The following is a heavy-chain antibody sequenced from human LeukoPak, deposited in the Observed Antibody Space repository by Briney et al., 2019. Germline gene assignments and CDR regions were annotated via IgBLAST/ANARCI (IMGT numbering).Heavy chain of an antibody. CDR2: IRSKANSYAT. V-gene: IGHV3-73*01. CDR1: GFTVSGSA. D-gene: IGHD6-13*01. J-gene: IGHJ4*02. Sequence: GSLRLSCAASGFTVSGSAMHWVRQASGKGLECVGRIRSKANSYATAYPASVKGRFTISRDDSKNTAYLQMNSLKTEDTAVYYCTTPGYSSSRVYYFDYWGQGTLVTVSS. CDR3: TTPGYSSSRVYYFDY.